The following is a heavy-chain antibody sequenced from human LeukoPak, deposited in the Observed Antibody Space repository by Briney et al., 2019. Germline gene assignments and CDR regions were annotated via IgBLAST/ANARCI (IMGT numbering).Heavy chain of an antibody. CDR1: GGSISSYY. CDR2: IYYSGST. D-gene: IGHD1-26*01. V-gene: IGHV4-59*08. CDR3: ARLRENSGSYVLDY. Sequence: ASETLSLTCTVSGGSISSYYWSWIRQPPGKGLEWIGYIYYSGSTNYNPSLKSRVTISVDTSKNQFSLKLSSVTAADTAVYYCARLRENSGSYVLDYWGQGTLVTVSS. J-gene: IGHJ4*02.